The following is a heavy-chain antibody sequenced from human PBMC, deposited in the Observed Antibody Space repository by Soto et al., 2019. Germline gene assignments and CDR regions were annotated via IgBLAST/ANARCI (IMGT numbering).Heavy chain of an antibody. J-gene: IGHJ5*02. CDR3: VRDGRKTLRDCFDP. D-gene: IGHD1-1*01. CDR1: GASISGFY. Sequence: SETLSLTCTVSGASISGFYWSWIRKSAGKGLEWIGRIYATGTTDYNPSLKSRVMMSVDTSKKQFSLKLRSVTAADTAVYYCVRDGRKTLRDCFDPWGQGISVTVSS. CDR2: IYATGTT. V-gene: IGHV4-4*07.